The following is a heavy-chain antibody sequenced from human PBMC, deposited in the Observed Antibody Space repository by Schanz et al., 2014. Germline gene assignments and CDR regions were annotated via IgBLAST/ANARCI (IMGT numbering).Heavy chain of an antibody. CDR2: MNSKTGNT. V-gene: IGHV1-8*01. Sequence: QVQLVQSGAEAKKPGASVRVSCKASGYSFTTYDVNWVRQATGQGLEWMGWMNSKTGNTGYAQRFQGRATMTRNTSITTAYLELSSLRSGDTAVYYCTRGRTFARWGQGTLVTVSS. CDR1: GYSFTTYD. D-gene: IGHD3-16*01. CDR3: TRGRTFAR. J-gene: IGHJ4*02.